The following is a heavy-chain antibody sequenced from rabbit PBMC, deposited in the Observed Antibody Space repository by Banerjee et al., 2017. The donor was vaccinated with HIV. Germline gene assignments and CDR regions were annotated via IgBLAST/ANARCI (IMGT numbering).Heavy chain of an antibody. CDR1: GFTLSSSDY. CDR2: IVAGSSGTT. J-gene: IGHJ4*01. V-gene: IGHV1S45*01. CDR3: VRDGRYYSSGWDYFNL. D-gene: IGHD4-1*01. Sequence: QEQLVESGGGLVQPEGSLTLTCKASGFTLSSSDYMCWVRQAPGKGLEWIGCIVAGSSGTTYYASWAKGRFTISKTSSTTVTLQMTSLTAADTATYFCVRDGRYYSSGWDYFNLWGQGTLVTVS.